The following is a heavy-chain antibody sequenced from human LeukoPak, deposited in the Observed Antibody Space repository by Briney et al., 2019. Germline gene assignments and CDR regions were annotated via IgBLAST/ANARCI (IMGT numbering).Heavy chain of an antibody. J-gene: IGHJ4*02. CDR1: GFTFSSYA. CDR3: AKKRTCYFDY. CDR2: ISGSGGST. Sequence: PRGSLSLSCAASGFTFSSYAMSWVRQAPGKGLEWVSAISGSGGSTYYADSVKGRFTISRDNSKHTLYLQMNSLRAEDTAVYYCAKKRTCYFDYWGQGTLVTVSS. V-gene: IGHV3-23*01.